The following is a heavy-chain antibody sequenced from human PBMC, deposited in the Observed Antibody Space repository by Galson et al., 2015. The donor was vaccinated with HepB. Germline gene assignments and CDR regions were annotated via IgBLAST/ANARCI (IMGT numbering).Heavy chain of an antibody. J-gene: IGHJ4*02. CDR3: AKVIRPWEVLRGQVDY. V-gene: IGHV3-9*01. D-gene: IGHD1-26*01. CDR2: ITWNSGSI. CDR1: GFKFYENA. Sequence: SLRLSCAASGFKFYENAMHWVRQAPGKGLEWVPGITWNSGSIGYADSVKGRFTISRDNAKNSLYLQMNSLRVEDTAFYYCAKVIRPWEVLRGQVDYWGQGTLVTVSS.